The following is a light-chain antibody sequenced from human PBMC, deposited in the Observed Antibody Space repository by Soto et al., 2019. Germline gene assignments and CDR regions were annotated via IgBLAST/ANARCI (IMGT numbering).Light chain of an antibody. CDR2: DAS. CDR1: QSVSSY. Sequence: EIVLTQSPAPLPLSPGERATLSCRAIQSVSSYFALYQQKPGQAPRLLIYDASNRATGIPARFSGSGSGTDFTLTISSLEPDDFAVYYCQQRGNWPVTFGQGTRVDIK. J-gene: IGKJ1*01. CDR3: QQRGNWPVT. V-gene: IGKV3-11*01.